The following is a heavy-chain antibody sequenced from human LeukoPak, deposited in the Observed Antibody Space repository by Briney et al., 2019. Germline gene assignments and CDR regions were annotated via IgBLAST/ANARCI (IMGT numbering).Heavy chain of an antibody. CDR1: GFTFSSYS. D-gene: IGHD6-19*01. Sequence: GGSLRLSCAASGFTFSSYSMNWVRQAPGKGLEWVSSISSSSSYIYYADSVKGRFTISRDNAKNSLYLQMNSLRAEDTAVYYCARDLSLIAVAGTEAFDIWGQGTMVTVSS. CDR3: ARDLSLIAVAGTEAFDI. V-gene: IGHV3-21*01. CDR2: ISSSSSYI. J-gene: IGHJ3*02.